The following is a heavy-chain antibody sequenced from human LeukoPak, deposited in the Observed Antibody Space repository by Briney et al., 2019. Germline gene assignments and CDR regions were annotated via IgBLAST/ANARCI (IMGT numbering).Heavy chain of an antibody. CDR3: ARHLRQWPVRGYFDY. CDR1: GYSFTSYW. V-gene: IGHV5-51*01. D-gene: IGHD6-19*01. CDR2: IYPGDSDT. Sequence: GESLKISCKGSGYSFTSYWIGWVRQMPGKGLEWMGIIYPGDSDTRYSPSFQGQVTISADKSISTAYLQWSSLKASDTTMYYCARHLRQWPVRGYFDYWGQGTLVTVSS. J-gene: IGHJ4*02.